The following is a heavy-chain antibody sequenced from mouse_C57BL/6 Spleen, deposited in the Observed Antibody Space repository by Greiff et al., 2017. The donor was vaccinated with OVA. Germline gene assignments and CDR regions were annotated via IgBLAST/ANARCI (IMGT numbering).Heavy chain of an antibody. J-gene: IGHJ4*01. CDR1: GYTFTSYW. CDR2: IAPSDSYT. CDR3: AREGLRGYYAMDY. D-gene: IGHD1-1*01. V-gene: IGHV1-59*01. Sequence: QVQLQQPGAELVRPGTSVKLSCKASGYTFTSYWMHWVKQRPGQGLEWIGVIAPSDSYTNYNQKFKGKATWTVDTSSSTAYMQLSSLTSEDSAVYYCAREGLRGYYAMDYWGQGTSVTVSS.